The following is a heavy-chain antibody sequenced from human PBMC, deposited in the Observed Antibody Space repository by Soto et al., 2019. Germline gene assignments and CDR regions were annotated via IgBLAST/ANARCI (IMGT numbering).Heavy chain of an antibody. CDR3: ARDYSSGFFLDY. Sequence: SETLSLTCTFSCGSISSSSYYWGWIRQPPGKGLEWIGSIYYSGSTYYNPSLKSRVTISVDTSKNQFSLKLSSVTAADTAVYYCARDYSSGFFLDYWGQGTLVTVSS. CDR1: CGSISSSSYY. J-gene: IGHJ4*02. D-gene: IGHD6-19*01. V-gene: IGHV4-39*01. CDR2: IYYSGST.